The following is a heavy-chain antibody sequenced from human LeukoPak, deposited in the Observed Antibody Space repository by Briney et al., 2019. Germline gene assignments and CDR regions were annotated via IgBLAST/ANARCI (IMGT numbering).Heavy chain of an antibody. Sequence: PGGSLRLSCAASGFTFSSYGMHWVRQAPGKGLEWVVVIWYDGSNKYYADSVKGRFTISRDNSKNTLYLQMNSLRAEDTAVYYCARDLGVGALDYWGQGTLVTVSS. J-gene: IGHJ4*02. CDR2: IWYDGSNK. CDR3: ARDLGVGALDY. CDR1: GFTFSSYG. V-gene: IGHV3-33*01. D-gene: IGHD4-17*01.